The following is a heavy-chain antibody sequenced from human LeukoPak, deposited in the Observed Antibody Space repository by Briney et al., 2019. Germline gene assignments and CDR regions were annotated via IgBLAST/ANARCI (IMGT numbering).Heavy chain of an antibody. D-gene: IGHD3-22*01. J-gene: IGHJ4*02. V-gene: IGHV1-24*01. CDR2: FDPEDGET. Sequence: ASVKVSCKVSGYTLTELSMHWVRQAPGKGLEWMGGFDPEDGETIYAQKFQGRVTMTEDTSTDTAYMELSSLRSEDTAVYYCATAKRSYYHSSGYHYDYWGQGTLVTVSS. CDR1: GYTLTELS. CDR3: ATAKRSYYHSSGYHYDY.